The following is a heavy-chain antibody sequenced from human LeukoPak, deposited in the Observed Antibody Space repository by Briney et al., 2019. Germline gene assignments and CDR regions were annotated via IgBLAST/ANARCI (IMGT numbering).Heavy chain of an antibody. CDR2: INPNSGGT. CDR3: ARFGYSGYENLFQGRSDYYYYYMDV. CDR1: GYTFTGYY. Sequence: GASVKVSCKASGYTFTGYYMHWVRQAPGQGLEWMGWINPNSGGTNYAQKFQGRVTMTRDTSISTAYMELSRLRSDDTAVYYCARFGYSGYENLFQGRSDYYYYYMDVWGKGTTVTVSS. V-gene: IGHV1-2*02. J-gene: IGHJ6*03. D-gene: IGHD5-12*01.